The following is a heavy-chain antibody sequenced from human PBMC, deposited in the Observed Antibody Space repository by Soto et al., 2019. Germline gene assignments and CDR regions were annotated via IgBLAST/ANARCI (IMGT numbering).Heavy chain of an antibody. CDR2: INHSGST. Sequence: QVQLQQWGAGLLKPSETLSLTCAVYGGSFSGYYWSWIRQPPGKGLEWIGEINHSGSTNYNPSLKRRVTISVDTSKNQFSLKLSSVTAADTAVYYCERVGGYDSAFDIWGQGTMVTVSS. D-gene: IGHD5-12*01. V-gene: IGHV4-34*01. J-gene: IGHJ3*02. CDR1: GGSFSGYY. CDR3: ERVGGYDSAFDI.